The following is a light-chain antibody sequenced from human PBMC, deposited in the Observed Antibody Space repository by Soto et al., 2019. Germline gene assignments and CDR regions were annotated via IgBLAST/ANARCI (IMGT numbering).Light chain of an antibody. Sequence: DIRVTQSPPTLSASVGDRVTSTCRASQTITTWMAWYQQKPGKAPKLLVYDASTLQSGVATRFSGSGSGTEFTLIISGLQPEDSATYYCQQYTNTNNPWMFGQGTKVDIK. J-gene: IGKJ1*01. V-gene: IGKV1-5*01. CDR1: QTITTW. CDR2: DAS. CDR3: QQYTNTNNPWM.